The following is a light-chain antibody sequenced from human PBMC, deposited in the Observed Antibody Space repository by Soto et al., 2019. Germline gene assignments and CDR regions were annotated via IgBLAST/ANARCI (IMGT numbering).Light chain of an antibody. V-gene: IGKV3-20*01. CDR3: QQYGSSPVT. CDR2: GAS. Sequence: EIVLTQSPGTLSLSPGERATLSCRASQRVSSSYLAWYQQKPGQAPGLLIYGASSRATAIPDRFSGSGSGTDFTLTISKLEPEDFAVYYCQQYGSSPVTFGQGTKVEIK. J-gene: IGKJ1*01. CDR1: QRVSSSY.